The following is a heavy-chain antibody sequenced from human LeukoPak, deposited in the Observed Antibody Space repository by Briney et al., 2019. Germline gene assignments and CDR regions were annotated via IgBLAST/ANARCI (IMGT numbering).Heavy chain of an antibody. CDR1: GGSISSYY. V-gene: IGHV4-4*07. D-gene: IGHD2-2*01. Sequence: SETLSLTCTVSGGSISSYYWSWIRQPAGKGLEWIGRIYTSGSTNYNPSLKSRVTMSVDTSKNQFSLKLSSVTAADTAVYYCARGVVPAANPSAGFDPWGQGTLVTVSP. J-gene: IGHJ5*02. CDR3: ARGVVPAANPSAGFDP. CDR2: IYTSGST.